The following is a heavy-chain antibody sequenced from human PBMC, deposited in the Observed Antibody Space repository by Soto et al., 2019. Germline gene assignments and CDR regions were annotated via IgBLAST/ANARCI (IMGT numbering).Heavy chain of an antibody. V-gene: IGHV3-74*01. CDR3: ARDFTTAETPGDDFDY. Sequence: GGSLRLSCAASGFSVSSKYMNWVRQAPGKGLVWVSRINADGSYASYADFVKGRFTISRDNSRNTVHLQMNSLSAEDTAVYYCARDFTTAETPGDDFDYWGQGIPVTVSS. CDR1: GFSVSSKY. CDR2: INADGSYA. D-gene: IGHD4-17*01. J-gene: IGHJ4*02.